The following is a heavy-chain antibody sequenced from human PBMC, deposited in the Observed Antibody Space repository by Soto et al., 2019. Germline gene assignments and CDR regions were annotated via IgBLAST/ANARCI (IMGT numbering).Heavy chain of an antibody. CDR1: GGTFSSYA. Sequence: SVKVSCNASGGTFSSYAISWVRQAPGQGREWMGGIIPIFGTANYAQKFQGRVTITADESTSTAYMELSSLRSEDTAVYYCARGYSYGYFDYWGQGTLVTVSS. CDR3: ARGYSYGYFDY. D-gene: IGHD5-18*01. J-gene: IGHJ4*02. V-gene: IGHV1-69*13. CDR2: IIPIFGTA.